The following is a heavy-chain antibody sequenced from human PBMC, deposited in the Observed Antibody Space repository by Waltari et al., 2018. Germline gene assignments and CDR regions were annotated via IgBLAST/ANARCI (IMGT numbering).Heavy chain of an antibody. CDR2: INHSGST. V-gene: IGHV4-34*01. Sequence: QVQLQQWGAGLLKPSETLSLTCAVYGGYFSGYYWRWIRQPPGKGLECIGEINHSGSTNYNPSLKSRVTISVDTSKNQFSLKLSSVTAADTAVYYCASLSEGVGWFDPWGQGTLVTVSS. J-gene: IGHJ5*02. D-gene: IGHD2-15*01. CDR3: ASLSEGVGWFDP. CDR1: GGYFSGYY.